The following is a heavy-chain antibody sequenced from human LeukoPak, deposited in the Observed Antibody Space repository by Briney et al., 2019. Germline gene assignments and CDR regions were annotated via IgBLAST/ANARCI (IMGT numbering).Heavy chain of an antibody. J-gene: IGHJ1*01. D-gene: IGHD3-22*01. V-gene: IGHV3-23*01. CDR1: GFTFDDYA. Sequence: PGGSLRLSCAASGFTFDDYAMHWVRQAPGKGLEWVSAISGSGGSTYYADSVKGRFTISRDNSKNTLYLQMNSLRAEDTAVYYCAKEYMIAEYSKTGARAPWSPSPQ. CDR2: ISGSGGST. CDR3: AKEYMIAEYSKT.